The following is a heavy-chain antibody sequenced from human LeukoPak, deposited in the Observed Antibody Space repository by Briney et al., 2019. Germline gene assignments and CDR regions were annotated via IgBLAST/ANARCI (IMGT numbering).Heavy chain of an antibody. V-gene: IGHV4-34*01. CDR1: GGSFSGYY. CDR2: INHSGST. J-gene: IGHJ4*02. D-gene: IGHD6-19*01. CDR3: ATSSGWYYPSDY. Sequence: SETLSLTCAVYGGSFSGYYWSWIRQPPGKGLGWIGEINHSGSTNYNPSLKSRVTISVDTSKNQFSLKLSSVTAADTAVYYCATSSGWYYPSDYWGQGTLVTVSS.